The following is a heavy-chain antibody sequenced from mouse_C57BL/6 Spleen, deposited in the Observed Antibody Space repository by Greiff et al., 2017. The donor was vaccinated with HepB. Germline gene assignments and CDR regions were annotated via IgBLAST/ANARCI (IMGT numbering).Heavy chain of an antibody. Sequence: VQLQQSGAELVRPGASVKLSCTASGFNIKDDYMHWVKQRPEQGLEWIGWIDPENGDTEYASKFQGKATITADTSSNTAYLQLSSLTSEDTAVYDCTTLPTMVRAWFAYWGQGTLVTVSA. CDR3: TTLPTMVRAWFAY. J-gene: IGHJ3*01. CDR1: GFNIKDDY. CDR2: IDPENGDT. V-gene: IGHV14-4*01. D-gene: IGHD2-2*01.